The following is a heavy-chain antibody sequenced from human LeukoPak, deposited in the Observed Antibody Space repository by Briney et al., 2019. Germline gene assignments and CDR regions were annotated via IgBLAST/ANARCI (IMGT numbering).Heavy chain of an antibody. CDR3: VSQYYDILTGYYDFPDY. D-gene: IGHD3-9*01. Sequence: GRSLRLSCVASGFTFSSYTMHWVRQAPGKGLEWVAVLWYDGSTQFFADSVKGRFTISRDNSKNTLYLQMNGLRAEDTAVYYCVSQYYDILTGYYDFPDYWGQGTLVTVSS. CDR2: LWYDGSTQ. CDR1: GFTFSSYT. J-gene: IGHJ4*02. V-gene: IGHV3-33*01.